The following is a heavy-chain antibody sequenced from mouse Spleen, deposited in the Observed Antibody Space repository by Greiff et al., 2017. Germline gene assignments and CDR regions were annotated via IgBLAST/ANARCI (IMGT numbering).Heavy chain of an antibody. CDR1: GYTFTSYW. Sequence: QVQLKESGAELVKPGASVKLSCKTSGYTFTSYWIQWVKQRPGQGLGWIGEIFPGTGTTYYNEKFKGKATLTIDTSSSTAYMQLSSLTSEDSAVYFCARGITTVVGAMDYWGQGTLVTVSA. J-gene: IGHJ3*01. CDR2: IFPGTGTT. V-gene: IGHV1S132*01. CDR3: ARGITTVVGAMDY. D-gene: IGHD1-1*01.